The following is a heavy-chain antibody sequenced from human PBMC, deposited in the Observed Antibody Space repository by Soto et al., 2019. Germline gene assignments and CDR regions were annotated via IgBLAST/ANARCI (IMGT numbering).Heavy chain of an antibody. J-gene: IGHJ4*02. CDR1: GYTFTSYY. CDR3: ARGIAARPLDY. D-gene: IGHD6-6*01. V-gene: IGHV1-46*01. Sequence: ASVKVSCKASGYTFTSYYMHWVRQALGQGLEWMGLINPSGGSTSYAQKFQGRVTMTRDTSTSTVYMELSSLRSEDTAVYYCARGIAARPLDYWGQGTLVTVSS. CDR2: INPSGGST.